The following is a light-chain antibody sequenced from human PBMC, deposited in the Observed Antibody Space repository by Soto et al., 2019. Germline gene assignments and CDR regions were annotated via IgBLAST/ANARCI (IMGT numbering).Light chain of an antibody. Sequence: IQMTQSPSTLSASVGDRVTITCRASQTISNWLAWYQQKPGRAPKILIHDASSLQTGVPSRFSGSGSGAEFTLTISSLQPDDFATYYCQQYNSYSTFGQGTKVDIK. CDR3: QQYNSYST. V-gene: IGKV1-5*01. CDR2: DAS. CDR1: QTISNW. J-gene: IGKJ1*01.